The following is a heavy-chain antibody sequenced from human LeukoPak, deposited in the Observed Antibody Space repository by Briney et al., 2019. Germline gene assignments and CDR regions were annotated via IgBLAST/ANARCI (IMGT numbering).Heavy chain of an antibody. CDR3: ARDHGDYGP. CDR1: GGSFSGYY. Sequence: SETLSLTCAVYGGSFSGYYWSWIRQPPGKGLEWIGEINHSGSTNYNPSLKSRVTISVDTSKNQFSLELSSVTAADTAVYYCARDHGDYGPWGQGTLVTVSS. CDR2: INHSGST. J-gene: IGHJ5*02. D-gene: IGHD4-17*01. V-gene: IGHV4-34*01.